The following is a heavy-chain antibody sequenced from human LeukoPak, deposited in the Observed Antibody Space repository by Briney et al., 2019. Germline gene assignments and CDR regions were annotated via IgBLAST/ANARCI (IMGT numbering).Heavy chain of an antibody. V-gene: IGHV4-59*08. CDR2: IYYSGST. D-gene: IGHD6-13*01. J-gene: IGHJ4*02. CDR3: ARGDLVIAAAGLDY. CDR1: GGSISSYY. Sequence: SETLSLTCTVSGGSISSYYWSWIRQPPGKGLEWIGYIYYSGSTNYNPSLKSRVTISVDTSKNQFSLKLSSVTAADTAVYYCARGDLVIAAAGLDYWGQGTLVAVSS.